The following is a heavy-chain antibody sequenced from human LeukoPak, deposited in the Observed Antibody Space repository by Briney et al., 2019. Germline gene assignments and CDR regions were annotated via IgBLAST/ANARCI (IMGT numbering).Heavy chain of an antibody. CDR2: INPNSGGT. CDR1: GYTFTGYY. J-gene: IGHJ6*03. V-gene: IGHV1-2*02. Sequence: GASVKVSCKASGYTFTGYYMHWVRQAPGQGLEWMGWINPNSGGTNYAQKFQGRVTMTRDTSISTAYMELSRLRSDDTAVYYCARDLTQLLWFGDYYYYYYMDVWGKGTTVTISS. CDR3: ARDLTQLLWFGDYYYYYYMDV. D-gene: IGHD3-10*01.